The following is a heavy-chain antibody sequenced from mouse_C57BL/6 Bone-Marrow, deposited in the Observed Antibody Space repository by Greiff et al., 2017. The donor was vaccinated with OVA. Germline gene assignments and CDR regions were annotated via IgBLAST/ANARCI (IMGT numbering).Heavy chain of an antibody. J-gene: IGHJ1*03. V-gene: IGHV5-16*01. D-gene: IGHD1-1*01. CDR2: INYDGSST. CDR3: ARAPNYGYWYFDV. CDR1: GFTFSDYY. Sequence: EVMLVESEGGLVQPGSSMKLSCTASGFTFSDYYMAWVRQVPEKGLEWVANINYDGSSTYYLDSLKSRFILSRDNAKIILYLQMSSLKSEDTATYYCARAPNYGYWYFDVWGTGTTVTVSS.